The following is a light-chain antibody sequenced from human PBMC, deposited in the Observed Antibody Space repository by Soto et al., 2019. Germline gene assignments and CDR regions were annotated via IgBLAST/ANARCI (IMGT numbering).Light chain of an antibody. CDR3: SAYTARSTLV. CDR2: EVR. Sequence: QSALTQPASVSGSAGQSITISCSGTMRDVGAYNLVSWYQQHPGTAPKLTIYEVRNRPSDISSRFSGSRSGNTASLTISGLQPEDEGDYYCSAYTARSTLVFGGGTKLIVL. CDR1: MRDVGAYNL. J-gene: IGLJ3*02. V-gene: IGLV2-14*01.